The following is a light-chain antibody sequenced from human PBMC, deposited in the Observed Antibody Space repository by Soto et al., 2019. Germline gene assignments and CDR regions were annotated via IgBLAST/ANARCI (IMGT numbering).Light chain of an antibody. V-gene: IGKV1-5*01. Sequence: DFWRTQPPSTLSASVGDRVTISCRASESISRWLAWYQQKPGSAPKLLIYDGASLKSGVPSKCSCSYSGTEFALIVSGLQLCGFATYYRRQCMSYSGNFRQGTGREI. CDR1: ESISRW. CDR2: DGA. CDR3: RQCMSYSGN. J-gene: IGKJ5*01.